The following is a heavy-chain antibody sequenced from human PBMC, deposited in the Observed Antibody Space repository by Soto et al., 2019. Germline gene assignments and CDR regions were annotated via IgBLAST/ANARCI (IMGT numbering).Heavy chain of an antibody. V-gene: IGHV3-30-3*01. CDR1: GFPFSSYP. Sequence: WGSLRLSCAASGFPFSSYPIHWVRQAPGKGLEWVAVISYDGNKKYYADSVKGRFTISRDNSKKTLHLQLNSLTTEDTAVYYCARDRQTGHEPSCFFDFWGQGTQVTVSS. CDR3: ARDRQTGHEPSCFFDF. D-gene: IGHD1-1*01. J-gene: IGHJ4*02. CDR2: ISYDGNKK.